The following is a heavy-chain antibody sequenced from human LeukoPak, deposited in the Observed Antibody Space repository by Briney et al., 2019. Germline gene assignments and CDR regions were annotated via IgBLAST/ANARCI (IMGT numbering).Heavy chain of an antibody. CDR2: ISGRGGST. V-gene: IGHV3-23*01. J-gene: IGHJ4*02. CDR3: AKDHTSGYCTSISCYADY. D-gene: IGHD2-2*01. Sequence: GGSLRLSCAASGFTFSSYAMSWVRQAPGKGLEWVSAISGRGGSTYYAESVKGRSTISRDNSKNTVYLQMDNLRAEDTAVYYCAKDHTSGYCTSISCYADYWGQGTPVTVSS. CDR1: GFTFSSYA.